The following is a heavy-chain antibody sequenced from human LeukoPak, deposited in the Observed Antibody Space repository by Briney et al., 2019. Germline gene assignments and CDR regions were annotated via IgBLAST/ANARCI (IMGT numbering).Heavy chain of an antibody. CDR1: GFTFSSYG. D-gene: IGHD6-13*01. J-gene: IGHJ4*02. CDR3: AKAGAAGDY. CDR2: ISYDGSNK. Sequence: GGSLRLSCAASGFTFSSYGMHWVRQAPGKGPEWVAVISYDGSNKYYADSVKGRFTISRDNSKNTLYLQMNSLRAEDTAVYYCAKAGAAGDYWGQGTLVTVSS. V-gene: IGHV3-30*18.